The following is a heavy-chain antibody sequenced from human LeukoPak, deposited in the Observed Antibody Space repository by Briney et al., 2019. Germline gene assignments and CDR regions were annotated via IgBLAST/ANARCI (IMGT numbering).Heavy chain of an antibody. CDR2: VSSHGNDG. Sequence: GGSLRLSCAVSEFTFSHFAMHWVRQAPGKGLEWVAVVSSHGNDGYYADSVKGRFTISRDNSKNTLYLQINSLRAEDAAIYYCTRDAYNFNDFDYWGQGTLVTVSS. V-gene: IGHV3-30*01. CDR3: TRDAYNFNDFDY. CDR1: EFTFSHFA. D-gene: IGHD5-24*01. J-gene: IGHJ4*02.